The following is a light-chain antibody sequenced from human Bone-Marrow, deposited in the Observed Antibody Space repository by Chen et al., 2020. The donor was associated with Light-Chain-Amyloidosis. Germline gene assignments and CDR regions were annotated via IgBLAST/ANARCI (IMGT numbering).Light chain of an antibody. CDR2: RDT. CDR1: DLPTKY. V-gene: IGLV3-25*03. Sequence: SYELTQPPSVSVSPGQTARITCSGDDLPTKYAYWYQQKPGQAPVLVIHRDTERPSGISERFSGSSSGRTATLTISGVQAEDEADYHCQSADSSGTYAVIFGGGTKLTVL. CDR3: QSADSSGTYAVI. J-gene: IGLJ2*01.